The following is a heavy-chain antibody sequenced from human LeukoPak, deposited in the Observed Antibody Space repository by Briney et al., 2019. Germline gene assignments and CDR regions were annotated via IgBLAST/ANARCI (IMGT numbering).Heavy chain of an antibody. V-gene: IGHV4-34*01. D-gene: IGHD2-2*01. CDR3: ASGYCSSTSCYFNWFDP. CDR1: GGSFSGYY. CDR2: INHSGST. J-gene: IGHJ5*02. Sequence: SETLSLTCAVYGGSFSGYYWSWIRQPPGKGLEWIGEINHSGSTNYNPSLKSRVTISVDTSKNQFSLKLSSVNAADTAVYYCASGYCSSTSCYFNWFDPWGQGTLVTVSS.